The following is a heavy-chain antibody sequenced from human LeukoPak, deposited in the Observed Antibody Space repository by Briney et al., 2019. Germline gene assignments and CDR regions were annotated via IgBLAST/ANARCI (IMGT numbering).Heavy chain of an antibody. V-gene: IGHV4-31*03. Sequence: SETLSLTCTVSGGSISSGGYYWSWIRQHPGKGLEWIGYIYYSGSTYYNPSLKSRVTISVDTSKNLFSLKLSSVTAADTAVYYCARDAEYYYDSSGYSAFDIWGQGTMVTVSS. J-gene: IGHJ3*02. CDR2: IYYSGST. CDR1: GGSISSGGYY. CDR3: ARDAEYYYDSSGYSAFDI. D-gene: IGHD3-22*01.